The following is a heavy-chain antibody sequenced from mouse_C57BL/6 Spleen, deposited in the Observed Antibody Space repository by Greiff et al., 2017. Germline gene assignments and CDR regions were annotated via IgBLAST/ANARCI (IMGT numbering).Heavy chain of an antibody. V-gene: IGHV1-82*01. Sequence: VQLQQSGPELVKPGASVKISCKASGYAFSSSWMNWVKQRPGKGLEWIGRIYPGDGDTNYNGKFKGKATLTADKSSSTAYMQLSSLTSEDSAVYFCARSGLRDYAMDYWGQGTPGTVSS. CDR2: IYPGDGDT. D-gene: IGHD3-1*01. CDR1: GYAFSSSW. J-gene: IGHJ4*01. CDR3: ARSGLRDYAMDY.